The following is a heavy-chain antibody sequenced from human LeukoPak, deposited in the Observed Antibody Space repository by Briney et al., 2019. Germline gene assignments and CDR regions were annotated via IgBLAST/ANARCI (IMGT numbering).Heavy chain of an antibody. CDR3: ARVSAPAYYDFWSGYYVSYYYYGMDV. CDR1: GGSISSYY. J-gene: IGHJ6*02. CDR2: IYYSGST. D-gene: IGHD3-3*01. Sequence: SETLSLTCTVSGGSISSYYWSWIRQPPGKGLEWIGYIYYSGSTNYNPSLKSRVTISVDTSKNQFSLELSSVTAADTAVYYCARVSAPAYYDFWSGYYVSYYYYGMDVWGQGTTVTVSS. V-gene: IGHV4-59*01.